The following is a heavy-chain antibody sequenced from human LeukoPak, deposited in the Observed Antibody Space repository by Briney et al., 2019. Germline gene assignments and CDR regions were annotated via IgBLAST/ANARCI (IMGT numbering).Heavy chain of an antibody. Sequence: PSETLSLTCTVSGGSISSYYWSWIRQPAGKGLEWIGEINHSGSTNYNPSLKSRVTISVDTSKNQFSLRLSSVTAADTAVYYCARHFPQKGGGITMVRGVRQPRGAFDIWGQGTMVTVSS. CDR1: GGSISSYY. V-gene: IGHV4-34*01. D-gene: IGHD3-10*01. CDR2: INHSGST. J-gene: IGHJ3*02. CDR3: ARHFPQKGGGITMVRGVRQPRGAFDI.